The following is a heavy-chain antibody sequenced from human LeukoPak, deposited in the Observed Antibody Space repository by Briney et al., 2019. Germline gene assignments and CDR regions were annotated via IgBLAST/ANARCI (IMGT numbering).Heavy chain of an antibody. Sequence: PGETLRLSCAASGFTFSSYGMSWVRQAPGKGLEWVSAISGSGGSTYYADSVKGRFTISRDNSKNTLYLQMNSLRAEDTAVYYCAKEGVHYGSGSGGIDYWGQGTLVTVSS. CDR3: AKEGVHYGSGSGGIDY. J-gene: IGHJ4*02. CDR1: GFTFSSYG. CDR2: ISGSGGST. D-gene: IGHD3-10*01. V-gene: IGHV3-23*01.